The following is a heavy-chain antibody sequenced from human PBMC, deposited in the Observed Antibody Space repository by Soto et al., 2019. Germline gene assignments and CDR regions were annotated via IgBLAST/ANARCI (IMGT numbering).Heavy chain of an antibody. Sequence: LSLSCAASGFTFSSYEMNWVRQAPGKGLEWVSYIGNDGTTIYYSDSVTGRFTISRDNAKNSLHLQMNSLRAEDTAVYYCAREYDDYIFDYWGQGTLVTVSS. CDR3: AREYDDYIFDY. CDR1: GFTFSSYE. J-gene: IGHJ4*02. D-gene: IGHD4-17*01. CDR2: IGNDGTTI. V-gene: IGHV3-48*03.